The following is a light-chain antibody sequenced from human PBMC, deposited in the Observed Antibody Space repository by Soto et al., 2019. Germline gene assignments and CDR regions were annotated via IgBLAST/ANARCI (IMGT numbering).Light chain of an antibody. CDR2: SNN. Sequence: QAVVTQPPSASGTPGQMVTISCSGSSSNIGINYVFWYQHLPGAAPKLLIFSNNQRASGVPDRFSGSKSGTSASLSISGLRSEDKADYYCATWDDSLSGRVFGGGTKVTVL. CDR3: ATWDDSLSGRV. V-gene: IGLV1-47*02. CDR1: SSNIGINY. J-gene: IGLJ3*02.